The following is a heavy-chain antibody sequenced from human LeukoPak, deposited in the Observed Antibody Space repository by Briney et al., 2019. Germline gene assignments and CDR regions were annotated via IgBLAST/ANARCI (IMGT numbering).Heavy chain of an antibody. CDR2: IYHSGST. D-gene: IGHD4-17*01. Sequence: SETLSLTCAVSGGSISSSNWWSWVRQPPGKGLEWIGEIYHSGSTNYNPSLKSRVTISVDKSKNQFSLKLSSVTAADTAVYYCARFSPMTTVTPDAFDIWGQGTMVTVSS. CDR3: ARFSPMTTVTPDAFDI. J-gene: IGHJ3*02. V-gene: IGHV4-4*02. CDR1: GGSISSSNW.